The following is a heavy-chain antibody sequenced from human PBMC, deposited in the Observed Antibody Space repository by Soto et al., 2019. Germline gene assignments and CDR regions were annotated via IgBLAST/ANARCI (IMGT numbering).Heavy chain of an antibody. CDR3: ARVLGFGEDPGSLPHDY. CDR1: GYTFTSYG. J-gene: IGHJ4*02. CDR2: ISAYNGNT. Sequence: QVQLVQSGAEVKKPGASVKVSCKASGYTFTSYGISWVRQAPGQGLEWMGWISAYNGNTNYAQKLQGRVTMTTVTSTSTAYMELRSLRSDDTAVYYCARVLGFGEDPGSLPHDYWGQGTLVTVSS. V-gene: IGHV1-18*01. D-gene: IGHD3-10*01.